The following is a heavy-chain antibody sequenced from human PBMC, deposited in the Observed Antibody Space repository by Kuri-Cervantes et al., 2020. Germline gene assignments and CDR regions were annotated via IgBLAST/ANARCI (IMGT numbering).Heavy chain of an antibody. CDR1: KFAFSDHY. CDR2: ISGSGGST. CDR3: AKERDGTLDY. D-gene: IGHD5-24*01. Sequence: GGSLRLSCVGSKFAFSDHYMDWVRQAPGKGLEWVSAISGSGGSTYYADSVKGQFTISRDNSKNTLYLQMNSLRAEDTAVYYCAKERDGTLDYWGQGTLVTVSS. J-gene: IGHJ4*02. V-gene: IGHV3-23*01.